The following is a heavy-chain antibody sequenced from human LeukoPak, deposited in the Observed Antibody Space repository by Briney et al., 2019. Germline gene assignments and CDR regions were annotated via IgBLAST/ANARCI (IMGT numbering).Heavy chain of an antibody. J-gene: IGHJ4*01. Sequence: PGGSLRLSCAASGFTFDDYAMHWVRQAPGKGLEWVSLISGDGVNTYYADSVKGRFTISRDNSKNSLYLQMNSLRTEDTALYYCAKDLTTTGVLWDYRGHGTLVTVSS. D-gene: IGHD1-1*01. V-gene: IGHV3-43*02. CDR2: ISGDGVNT. CDR3: AKDLTTTGVLWDY. CDR1: GFTFDDYA.